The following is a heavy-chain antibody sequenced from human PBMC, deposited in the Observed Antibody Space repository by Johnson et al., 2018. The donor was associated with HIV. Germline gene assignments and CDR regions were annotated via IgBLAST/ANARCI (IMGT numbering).Heavy chain of an antibody. J-gene: IGHJ3*02. CDR3: AKGDYYDRSTYLGERGRPVDGFDI. Sequence: QVQLVESGGGVVQPGRSLRLSCAASGFTFSSYAMHWVRQAPGKGLEWVAVISFDGSNKYYTDSVKGRFIFSRDNSKNTLYLQMNRLRAEDTALYYCAKGDYYDRSTYLGERGRPVDGFDIWGQGTMVTVSS. D-gene: IGHD3-22*01. V-gene: IGHV3-30*04. CDR1: GFTFSSYA. CDR2: ISFDGSNK.